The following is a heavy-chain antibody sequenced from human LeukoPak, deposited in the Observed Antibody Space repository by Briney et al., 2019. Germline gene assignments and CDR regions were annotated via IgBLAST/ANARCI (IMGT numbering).Heavy chain of an antibody. J-gene: IGHJ5*02. CDR2: INPTGGST. V-gene: IGHV1-46*01. CDR3: ARDNSVGDNAWWFDP. CDR1: GYTFTSYY. Sequence: ASVKVSCNASGYTFTSYYMHLVRQAPGQGLEWMGLINPTGGSTGYAQKFQGRVTMTRSMSTSTDYMELSSLRSEDTAIYYCARDNSVGDNAWWFDPWGQEPWSPSPQ. D-gene: IGHD1-26*01.